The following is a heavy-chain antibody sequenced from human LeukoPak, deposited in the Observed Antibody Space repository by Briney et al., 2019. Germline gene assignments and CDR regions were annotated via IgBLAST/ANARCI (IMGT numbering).Heavy chain of an antibody. CDR1: GFTFSSYA. J-gene: IGHJ4*02. V-gene: IGHV3-30*04. CDR3: AKDLAVAGMD. CDR2: ISYDGSNK. Sequence: GGSLRLSCAASGFTFSSYAMHWVRQAPGKGLEWVAVISYDGSNKYYADSVKGRFTISRDNSKNTLYLQMNSLRAEDTAVYYCAKDLAVAGMDWGQGTLVTVSS. D-gene: IGHD6-19*01.